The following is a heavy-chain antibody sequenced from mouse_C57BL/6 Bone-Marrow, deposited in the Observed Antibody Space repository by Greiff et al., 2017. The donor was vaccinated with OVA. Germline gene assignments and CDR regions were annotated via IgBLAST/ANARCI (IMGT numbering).Heavy chain of an antibody. Sequence: EVQLQESGPELVKPGASVKMSCKASGYTFTDYNMHWVKQSHGKSLEWIGYINPNNGGTSYNQKFKGKATLTVNKSSSTAYMELRSLTSEESAVYYCAIYYDSFDYWGQGTTLTVSA. CDR3: AIYYDSFDY. CDR2: INPNNGGT. J-gene: IGHJ2*01. V-gene: IGHV1-22*01. CDR1: GYTFTDYN. D-gene: IGHD2-4*01.